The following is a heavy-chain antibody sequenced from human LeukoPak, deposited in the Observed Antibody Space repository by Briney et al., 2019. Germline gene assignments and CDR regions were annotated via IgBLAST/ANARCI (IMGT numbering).Heavy chain of an antibody. D-gene: IGHD3-10*01. CDR3: ARDSGTTGEVKFDP. J-gene: IGHJ5*02. Sequence: SETLSLTCTVSGGSVSFDYWSWIRQPAGKGLEWIGRIYTSGSITYNPSLKSRVSMSVDTSKNQFSLKLSSVTAADTAVYYCARDSGTTGEVKFDPWGQGTLVTVSS. CDR2: IYTSGSI. CDR1: GGSVSFDY. V-gene: IGHV4-4*07.